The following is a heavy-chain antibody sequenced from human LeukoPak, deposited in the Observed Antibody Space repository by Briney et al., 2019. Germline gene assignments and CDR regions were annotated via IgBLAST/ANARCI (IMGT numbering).Heavy chain of an antibody. CDR1: GYTFTSYD. Sequence: ASVKVSCKASGYTFTSYDINWVRQATGQGLEWMGWMNPNSGNTGYAQKFQGRVTMTRNTSISTAYMELSSLRSEDTAVYYCAIQISSQYSSSWYRAYYYYYGMDVWGQGTTVTVSS. CDR2: MNPNSGNT. CDR3: AIQISSQYSSSWYRAYYYYYGMDV. V-gene: IGHV1-8*01. J-gene: IGHJ6*02. D-gene: IGHD6-13*01.